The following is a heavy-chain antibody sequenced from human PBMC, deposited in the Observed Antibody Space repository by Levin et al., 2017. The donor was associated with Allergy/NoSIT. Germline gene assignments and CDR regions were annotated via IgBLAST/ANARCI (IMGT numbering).Heavy chain of an antibody. V-gene: IGHV3-43*01. CDR3: AKGAIAASHGNYCYRDV. D-gene: IGHD6-13*01. Sequence: GESLKISCAASGFTFDDYTMHWVRQAPGKGLEWVSLITWDGGSTYYADSVKGRFTISSDNSKNSLYLQMNSLRTEDTAFYYCAKGAIAASHGNYCYRDVWGKGTTVTVSS. CDR1: GFTFDDYT. J-gene: IGHJ6*03. CDR2: ITWDGGST.